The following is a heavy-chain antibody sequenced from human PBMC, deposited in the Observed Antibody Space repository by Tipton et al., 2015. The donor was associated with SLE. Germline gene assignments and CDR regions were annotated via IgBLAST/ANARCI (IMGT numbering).Heavy chain of an antibody. CDR2: IYSSGNT. V-gene: IGHV4-61*09. CDR3: ARGTAVAGGYYYYYGMDV. Sequence: LRLSCTVSGGSISSGSYYWSWIRQPAGKGLEWIGHIYSSGNTNYNPSLKSRVTISVDTSKNQFSLKLSSVTAADTAVYYCARGTAVAGGYYYYYGMDVWGQGTTVTVSS. J-gene: IGHJ6*02. D-gene: IGHD6-19*01. CDR1: GGSISSGSYY.